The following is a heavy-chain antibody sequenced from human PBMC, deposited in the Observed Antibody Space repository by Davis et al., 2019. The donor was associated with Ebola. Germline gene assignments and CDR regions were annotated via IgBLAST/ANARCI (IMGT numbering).Heavy chain of an antibody. CDR1: GFTVSSNY. Sequence: GESLKISCAASGFTVSSNYMSWVRQAPGKGLEWVSVIYSGGSTYYADSVKGRFTISRDNSKNTLYLQMNSLRAEDTAVYYCARDPRGAGNYGMDVWGQGTTVTVSS. J-gene: IGHJ6*02. V-gene: IGHV3-66*01. CDR3: ARDPRGAGNYGMDV. CDR2: IYSGGST. D-gene: IGHD1-26*01.